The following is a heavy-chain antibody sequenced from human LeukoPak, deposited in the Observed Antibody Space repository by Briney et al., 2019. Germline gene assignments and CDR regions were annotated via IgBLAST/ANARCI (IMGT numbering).Heavy chain of an antibody. CDR2: INHSGST. Sequence: NASETLSLTCAVYGGSFSGYYWSWIRQPPGKGLEWIGEINHSGSTNYNPSLKSRVTISVDTSKNQFSLKLSSVTAADTAVYYCARASSSSLFDYWGQGTLVTVSS. CDR3: ARASSSSLFDY. CDR1: GGSFSGYY. J-gene: IGHJ4*02. V-gene: IGHV4-34*01. D-gene: IGHD6-6*01.